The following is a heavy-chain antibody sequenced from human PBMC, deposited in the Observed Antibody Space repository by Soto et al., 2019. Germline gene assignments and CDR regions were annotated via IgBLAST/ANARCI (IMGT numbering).Heavy chain of an antibody. CDR1: GGSFSGYY. CDR2: INHSGST. V-gene: IGHV4-34*01. J-gene: IGHJ3*02. D-gene: IGHD1-26*01. CDR3: AREGGSYTDAFDI. Sequence: QVQLQQWGAGLLKPSETLSLTCAVYGGSFSGYYWSWIRQPPGKGLEWIGEINHSGSTNYNPSLMSRVTISVDTSKNQFSLKLSSVTAADTAVYYCAREGGSYTDAFDIWGQGTMVTVSS.